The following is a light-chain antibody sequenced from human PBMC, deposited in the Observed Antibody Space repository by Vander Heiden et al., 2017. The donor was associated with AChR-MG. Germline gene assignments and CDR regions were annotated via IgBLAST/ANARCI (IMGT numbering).Light chain of an antibody. CDR2: GAS. Sequence: DIVMTPSPATLSVSPGERATLSCRASQTVSSNLAWYQQKPGQAPRLLIYGASTRATNIPARFSGSGSGTEFTLTISSLQSEDFAVYYCQQYNNWPWTFGQGTKVEIK. CDR3: QQYNNWPWT. V-gene: IGKV3-15*01. J-gene: IGKJ1*01. CDR1: QTVSSN.